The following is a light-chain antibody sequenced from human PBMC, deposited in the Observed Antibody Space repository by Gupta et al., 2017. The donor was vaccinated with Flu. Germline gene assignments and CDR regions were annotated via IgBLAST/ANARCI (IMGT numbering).Light chain of an antibody. J-gene: IGKJ1*01. V-gene: IGKV3-20*01. CDR1: QSVRSTH. CDR2: GAS. Sequence: EIVLTQSPGTLSLSPGERATLSCRGSQSVRSTHLAWYQQKPGQSPRLLIYGASSRVTGTPDRFSGSGSGTEFTLTISRREPEDFAVYYCQHEGSSPRTFGQGTKVEIK. CDR3: QHEGSSPRT.